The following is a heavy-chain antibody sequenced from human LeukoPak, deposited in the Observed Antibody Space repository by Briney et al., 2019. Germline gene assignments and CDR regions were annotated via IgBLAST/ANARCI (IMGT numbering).Heavy chain of an antibody. CDR2: ISSSSSYI. D-gene: IGHD4-23*01. V-gene: IGHV3-21*01. Sequence: GGSLRLSCAASGFTFSSYSMNWVRQAPGKGLEWVSSISSSSSYIYYADSVKGRFTISRDNAKNSLYLQMNSLRAEDTAVYYCAGDYGGNSRGAFDIWGQGTMVTVSS. J-gene: IGHJ3*02. CDR3: AGDYGGNSRGAFDI. CDR1: GFTFSSYS.